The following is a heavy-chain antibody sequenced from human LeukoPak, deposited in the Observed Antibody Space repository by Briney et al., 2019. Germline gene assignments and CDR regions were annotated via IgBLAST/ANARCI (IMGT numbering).Heavy chain of an antibody. Sequence: SETLSLTCAVYGGSFSGYYWSWIRQPPGKGLEWIGEINHSGSTNYNPSLKSRVTISVDTSKNQFSLKLSSVTAADTAVYYCARDSNGSQNQDYFDYWGQGTLVTVSS. D-gene: IGHD5-18*01. J-gene: IGHJ4*02. V-gene: IGHV4-34*01. CDR1: GGSFSGYY. CDR2: INHSGST. CDR3: ARDSNGSQNQDYFDY.